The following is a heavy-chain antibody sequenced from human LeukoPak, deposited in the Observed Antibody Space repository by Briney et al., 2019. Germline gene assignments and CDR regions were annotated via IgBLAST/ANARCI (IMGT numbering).Heavy chain of an antibody. CDR3: ARDTSGSYTITYFDS. CDR1: GITFNCDS. D-gene: IGHD3-10*01. CDR2: IDSTSGYI. J-gene: IGHJ4*02. V-gene: IGHV3-21*01. Sequence: GGSLRLSCVASGITFNCDSMHCVRQSPGKGLEGVSYIDSTSGYIYYADSVQGRFTISRDNAKNSLYLQMDSLRAEDTAMYYCARDTSGSYTITYFDSWGQGALVTVSS.